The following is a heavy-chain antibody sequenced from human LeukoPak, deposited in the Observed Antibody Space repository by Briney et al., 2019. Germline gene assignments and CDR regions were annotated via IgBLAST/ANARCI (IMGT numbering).Heavy chain of an antibody. Sequence: SETLSLTCTVSGGSISSYYWSWIRQPPGKGLEWIGYIYYSGSTNYNPSLKSRVTISGDTSKNQFSLKLSSVTAADTAVYYCARGGGSSRYYFDYWGQGTLVTVSS. J-gene: IGHJ4*02. CDR2: IYYSGST. CDR1: GGSISSYY. V-gene: IGHV4-59*01. D-gene: IGHD6-13*01. CDR3: ARGGGSSRYYFDY.